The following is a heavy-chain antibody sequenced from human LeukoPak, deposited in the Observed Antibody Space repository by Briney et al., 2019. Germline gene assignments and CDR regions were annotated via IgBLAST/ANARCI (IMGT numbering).Heavy chain of an antibody. V-gene: IGHV3-23*01. Sequence: PGGSLRLSCAASGFTFSDYAMGWVRQAPGRGLEWVSGISGSGLNTYYADSVKGRFTSSRDNSKNMLYLQMNSLRAEDTAVYYCAKGGGYGSGTYSEDWGQGILVTVSS. CDR3: AKGGGYGSGTYSED. D-gene: IGHD3-10*01. CDR1: GFTFSDYA. J-gene: IGHJ4*02. CDR2: ISGSGLNT.